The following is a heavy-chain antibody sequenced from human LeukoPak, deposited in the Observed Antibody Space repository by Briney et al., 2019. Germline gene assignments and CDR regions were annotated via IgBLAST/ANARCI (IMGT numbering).Heavy chain of an antibody. V-gene: IGHV4-34*01. D-gene: IGHD4-23*01. Sequence: PSETLSLTCAVYGGSFSDYSWTWIRQPPGKGLEWIGEINHSGSTNYNPSLKSRVTISVDTSKNQFSLKSNSVTAADTAVYYCARAYSGYGGNTNWFDPWGQGTLVTVSS. CDR1: GGSFSDYS. J-gene: IGHJ5*02. CDR3: ARAYSGYGGNTNWFDP. CDR2: INHSGST.